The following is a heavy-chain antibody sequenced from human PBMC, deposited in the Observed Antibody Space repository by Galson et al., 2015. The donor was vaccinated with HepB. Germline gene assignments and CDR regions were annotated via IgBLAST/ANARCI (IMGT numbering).Heavy chain of an antibody. CDR2: INPNSGGT. V-gene: IGHV1-2*06. Sequence: SVKVSCKASGYTFTGYYMHWVRQAPGQGLEWMGRINPNSGGTNYAQKFQGRVTMTRDTSISTAYMELSRLRSDDTAVYYCARPSYLVGATEPNAFDIWGQGTMVTVSS. J-gene: IGHJ3*02. CDR1: GYTFTGYY. CDR3: ARPSYLVGATEPNAFDI. D-gene: IGHD1-26*01.